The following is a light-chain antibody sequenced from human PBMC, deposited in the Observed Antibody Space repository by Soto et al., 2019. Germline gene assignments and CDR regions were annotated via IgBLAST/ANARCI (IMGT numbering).Light chain of an antibody. CDR2: AAS. Sequence: AIQMTQSPSSLSASVGDRVTITCRASQGIRNDLGWYQQKPGKAPKLLIFAASSLQSGVPSRFSGSGSGTHFTLTISSLQPEDFATYYCQQYNTYSPERTFGQGTKVDIK. J-gene: IGKJ1*01. V-gene: IGKV1-6*01. CDR1: QGIRND. CDR3: QQYNTYSPERT.